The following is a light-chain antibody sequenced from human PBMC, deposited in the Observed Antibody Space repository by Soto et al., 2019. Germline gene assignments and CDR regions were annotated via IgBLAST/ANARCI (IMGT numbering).Light chain of an antibody. CDR3: QQYSGYSRT. CDR2: KAS. J-gene: IGKJ1*01. CDR1: QSISSW. Sequence: IQMTEAPSTLSACIGARVTITFRASQSISSWLAWYQQKPGKAPKLLIYKASSLESGVPSRFSGSGSGTEFTLTISSLQPDDVATYYCQQYSGYSRTFGQGTKVDIK. V-gene: IGKV1-5*03.